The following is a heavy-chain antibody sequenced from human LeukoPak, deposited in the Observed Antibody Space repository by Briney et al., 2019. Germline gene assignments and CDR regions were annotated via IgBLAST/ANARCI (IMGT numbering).Heavy chain of an antibody. CDR1: GFTFSSYA. CDR3: ARDVDYGGRLDN. CDR2: ISHDGSNT. J-gene: IGHJ4*02. D-gene: IGHD4-23*01. V-gene: IGHV3-30-3*01. Sequence: GGSLRLSCAASGFTFSSYAMSWVRQAPGKGLEWVSVISHDGSNTYNADSVKGRFTFSRDNSKTTLYLQMNSLRAEDTAVYYCARDVDYGGRLDNWGQGTLVTVSS.